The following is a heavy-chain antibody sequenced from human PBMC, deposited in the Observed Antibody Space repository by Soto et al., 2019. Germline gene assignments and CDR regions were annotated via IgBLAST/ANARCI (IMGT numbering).Heavy chain of an antibody. V-gene: IGHV1-2*02. D-gene: IGHD6-13*01. Sequence: ASVKVSCKASGYTFTGYYMHWVRQAPGQGLEWMGWINPNSGGTNYAQKFRGRVTMTRDTSISTAYMELSRLRSDDTAVYYCAREKSIAAAGLPGYWGQGTLVTV. J-gene: IGHJ4*02. CDR2: INPNSGGT. CDR3: AREKSIAAAGLPGY. CDR1: GYTFTGYY.